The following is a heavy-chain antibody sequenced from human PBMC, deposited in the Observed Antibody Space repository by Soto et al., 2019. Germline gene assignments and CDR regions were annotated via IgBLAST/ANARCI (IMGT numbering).Heavy chain of an antibody. Sequence: WASVKVSCKASGYTFTSYDINWVRQATGQGLEWMGWMNPNSGNTGYAQKFQGRVTMTRNTSISTAYMELSSLRSEDTAVYYCARASSRVDGMDVWGQGTTVTVSS. D-gene: IGHD6-13*01. V-gene: IGHV1-8*01. J-gene: IGHJ6*02. CDR1: GYTFTSYD. CDR3: ARASSRVDGMDV. CDR2: MNPNSGNT.